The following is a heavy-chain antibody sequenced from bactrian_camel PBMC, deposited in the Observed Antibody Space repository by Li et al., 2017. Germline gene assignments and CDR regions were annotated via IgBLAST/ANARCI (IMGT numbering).Heavy chain of an antibody. J-gene: IGHJ4*01. Sequence: VQLVESGGGSVETGGSLTLACVGSEEMIGGGCMAWFRQAPGKGLEWIATIYNGDNVRSRDSVKGRFTVSRDSAKNTLYLQLNTLEIGDTAMYYCAAPRSQSGTGYAYNYRFWGQGTQVT. CDR1: EEMIGGGC. D-gene: IGHD5*01. CDR2: IYNGDNV. V-gene: IGHV3S1*01. CDR3: AAPRSQSGTGYAYNYRF.